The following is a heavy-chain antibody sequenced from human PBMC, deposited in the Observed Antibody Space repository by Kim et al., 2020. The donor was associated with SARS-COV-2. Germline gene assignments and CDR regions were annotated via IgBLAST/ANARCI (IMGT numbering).Heavy chain of an antibody. V-gene: IGHV4-31*02. D-gene: IGHD3-10*01. Sequence: TYYNPSLKSRVTISVDTSKNQFSRKLSSVTAADTAVYYCARDYGSGSLDYWGQGTLVTVSS. CDR2: T. J-gene: IGHJ4*02. CDR3: ARDYGSGSLDY.